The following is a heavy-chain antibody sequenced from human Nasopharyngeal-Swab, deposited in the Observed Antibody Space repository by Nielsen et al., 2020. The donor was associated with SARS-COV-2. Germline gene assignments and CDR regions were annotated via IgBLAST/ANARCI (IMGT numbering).Heavy chain of an antibody. CDR1: GYNFASYI. Sequence: ASVKVSCKVSGYNFASYILHWVRQAPGQRPEWMGWINAGNGHTEYSQKFQGRVTITRDTSATTAYMELSSLRSEDTAVYYCASGTYYTGMDVWGQGTTVTVSS. J-gene: IGHJ6*02. V-gene: IGHV1-3*01. CDR2: INAGNGHT. CDR3: ASGTYYTGMDV. D-gene: IGHD3-10*01.